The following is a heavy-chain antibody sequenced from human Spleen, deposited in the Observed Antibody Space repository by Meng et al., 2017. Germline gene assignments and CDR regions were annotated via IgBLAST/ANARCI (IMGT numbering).Heavy chain of an antibody. CDR3: ARDLAWVLFDY. J-gene: IGHJ4*02. D-gene: IGHD3-3*01. V-gene: IGHV3-48*03. CDR2: IRTFDSNT. Sequence: GGSLKISCAASGFTLSNYEMNWVRQAPGKGLEWVSYIRTFDSNTEYADSVKGRFTISRDNAKNTLYLQMHSLRADDTAVYYCARDLAWVLFDYWGQGALVTVSS. CDR1: GFTLSNYE.